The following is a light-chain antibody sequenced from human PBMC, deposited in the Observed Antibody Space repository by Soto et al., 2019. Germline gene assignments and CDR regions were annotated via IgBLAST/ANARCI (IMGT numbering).Light chain of an antibody. J-gene: IGKJ3*01. CDR3: QKYSSVPV. CDR2: AAS. Sequence: DIQMTQSPPSLSASVGDRVTITCRASQDIRNFVAWYQQKPGKAPKLLIYAASTLQSGVPSRFSGSGSGTDFTRTINSLQPEDVATYSCQKYSSVPVFGPGTKVEIK. V-gene: IGKV1-27*01. CDR1: QDIRNF.